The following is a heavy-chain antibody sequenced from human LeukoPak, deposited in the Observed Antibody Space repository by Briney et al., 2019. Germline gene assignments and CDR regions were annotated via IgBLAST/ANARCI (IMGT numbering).Heavy chain of an antibody. J-gene: IGHJ6*02. Sequence: SETLSLTCAVSGGSFSGYYWTWIRQPPGKGLEWIGEIKHSGSANYNPSLMSRVTISLDTSKNHFSLNLSSVTAADTAVYFCTRSGLTGMRKYPRADYYYYGMDVWGQGTAVTVSS. CDR1: GGSFSGYY. CDR2: IKHSGSA. D-gene: IGHD1-14*01. CDR3: TRSGLTGMRKYPRADYYYYGMDV. V-gene: IGHV4-34*01.